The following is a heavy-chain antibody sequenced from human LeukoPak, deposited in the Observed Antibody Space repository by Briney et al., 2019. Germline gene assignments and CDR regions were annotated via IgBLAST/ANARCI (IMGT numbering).Heavy chain of an antibody. V-gene: IGHV3-21*01. CDR3: ARGGYSYGYYFDY. CDR2: ISSSSSYI. D-gene: IGHD5-18*01. Sequence: GGSLRLSCAASGFTFSSYSMNWVRQAPGKGLEWVSSISSSSSYIYYADSVKGRFTISRDNAKNSLYLQMNSLRAEDTAVYYCARGGYSYGYYFDYWGQGTLVTASS. J-gene: IGHJ4*02. CDR1: GFTFSSYS.